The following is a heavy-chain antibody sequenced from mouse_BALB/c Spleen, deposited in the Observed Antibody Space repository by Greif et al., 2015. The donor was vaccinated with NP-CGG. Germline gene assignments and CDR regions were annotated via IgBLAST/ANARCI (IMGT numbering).Heavy chain of an antibody. CDR1: GYTFTSYW. J-gene: IGHJ4*01. D-gene: IGHD1-1*01. V-gene: IGHV1-7*01. Sequence: VQLQQSGAELAKPGASVKMSCKASGYTFTSYWMHWVKQRPGQGLEWIGYINPSTGYTEYNQKFKDKATLTADKSSSTAYMQLSSMTSEDSAVYYCASYYSSSYAMDYWGQGTSVTVSS. CDR3: ASYYSSSYAMDY. CDR2: INPSTGYT.